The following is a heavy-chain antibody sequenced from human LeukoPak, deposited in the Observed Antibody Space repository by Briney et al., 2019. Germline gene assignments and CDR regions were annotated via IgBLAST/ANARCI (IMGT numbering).Heavy chain of an antibody. CDR1: GGSISSGDYY. CDR2: IYYSGST. CDR3: ARESGGGDPMGMDV. J-gene: IGHJ6*02. Sequence: SQTLSLTCTVSGGSISSGDYYWSWIRQPPGKGLEWIGYIYYSGSTYYNPSLKSRVTISVDTSKNQFSLKLSSVTAADTAVYYCARESGGGDPMGMDVWGQGTTVTVSS. V-gene: IGHV4-30-4*01. D-gene: IGHD4-17*01.